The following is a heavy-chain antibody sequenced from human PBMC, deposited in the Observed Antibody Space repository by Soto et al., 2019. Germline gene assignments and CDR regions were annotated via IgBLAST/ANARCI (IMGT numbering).Heavy chain of an antibody. CDR1: GGSISSGGYY. J-gene: IGHJ3*02. CDR3: ARGANGSSSSQGDAFDI. D-gene: IGHD6-6*01. Sequence: SETLSLTCTVSGGSISSGGYYWSWIRQHPGKGLEWIGYIYYSGSTYYNPSLKSRVTISVDTSKNQFSLKLSSVTAADTAVYYCARGANGSSSSQGDAFDIWGQGTMVTVAS. CDR2: IYYSGST. V-gene: IGHV4-31*03.